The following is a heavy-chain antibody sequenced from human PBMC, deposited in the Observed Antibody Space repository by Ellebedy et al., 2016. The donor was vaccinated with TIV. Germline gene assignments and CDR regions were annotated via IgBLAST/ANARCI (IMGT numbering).Heavy chain of an antibody. CDR2: ISYDGSNK. Sequence: GGSLRLXXAASGFTFSSYGMHWVRQAPGKGLEWVAVISYDGSNKYYADSVKGRFTISRDNSKNTLYLQMNSLRAEDTAVYYCAKSAYGGNSVWGQGTMVTVSS. CDR3: AKSAYGGNSV. D-gene: IGHD4-23*01. CDR1: GFTFSSYG. J-gene: IGHJ3*01. V-gene: IGHV3-30*18.